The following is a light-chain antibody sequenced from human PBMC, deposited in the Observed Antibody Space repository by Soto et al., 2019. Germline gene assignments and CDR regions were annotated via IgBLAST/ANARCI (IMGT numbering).Light chain of an antibody. J-gene: IGKJ1*01. CDR2: EAS. Sequence: DIQGTQSPSTLSASVGDRVTITCRASQSITQWLAWYQHKPGKAPSLLIYEASSLPSGVPSRFRGGGYGTEFTLTISSLQPDDFATYYCQQYYGYSRTFGQGTKVEIK. CDR3: QQYYGYSRT. V-gene: IGKV1-5*01. CDR1: QSITQW.